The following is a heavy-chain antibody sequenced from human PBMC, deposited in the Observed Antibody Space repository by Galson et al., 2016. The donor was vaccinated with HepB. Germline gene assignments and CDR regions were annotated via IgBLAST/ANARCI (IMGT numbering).Heavy chain of an antibody. CDR2: IFYSGST. D-gene: IGHD4-17*01. V-gene: IGHV4-39*01. J-gene: IGHJ4*02. CDR1: GGSISSSSYY. Sequence: SETLSLTCTVSGGSISSSSYYWGWIRQPPGKGLEWIGSIFYSGSTYYNPSLKSRVTISVETSKIQFSLKVKSVTAADTAVYYCARQDYGDYGLRDEFDVWGQGTLVTVSS. CDR3: ARQDYGDYGLRDEFDV.